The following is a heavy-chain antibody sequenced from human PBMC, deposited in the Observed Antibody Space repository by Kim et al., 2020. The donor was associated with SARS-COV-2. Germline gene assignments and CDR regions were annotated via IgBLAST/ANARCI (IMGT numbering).Heavy chain of an antibody. J-gene: IGHJ4*02. V-gene: IGHV3-49*03. D-gene: IGHD2-21*02. Sequence: GGSLGLSCTVSGFIFGDYAMTWFRQAPGKGLEWVGFIRGKAHGETTHYAASVKGRFTISIDDTRKIAYLQMNSLKTEDTAVYYCSSYTNTWTAFDYWGQGTLVTVSS. CDR3: SSYTNTWTAFDY. CDR1: GFIFGDYA. CDR2: IRGKAHGETT.